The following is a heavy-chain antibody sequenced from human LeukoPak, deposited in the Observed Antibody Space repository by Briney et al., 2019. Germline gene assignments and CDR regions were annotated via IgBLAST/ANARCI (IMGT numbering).Heavy chain of an antibody. CDR1: GFTFSSYS. V-gene: IGHV3-21*01. Sequence: PGGSLRLSCAASGFTFSSYSMNWVRQAPGKGLEWVSSISSSSSYIYCADSVKGRFTISRDNAKDSLYLQMNSLRAEDTAVYYCARRDYYDSSGPKAFDIWGQGTMVTVSS. CDR3: ARRDYYDSSGPKAFDI. D-gene: IGHD3-22*01. CDR2: ISSSSSYI. J-gene: IGHJ3*02.